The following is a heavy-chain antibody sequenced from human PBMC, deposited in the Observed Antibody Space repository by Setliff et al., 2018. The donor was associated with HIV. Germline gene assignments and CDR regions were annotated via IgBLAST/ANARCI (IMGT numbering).Heavy chain of an antibody. CDR2: ITAGGTK. Sequence: GGSLRLSCAASGFTFSSYSMNWVRQAPGKGLEWISIITAGGTKYYADSVKGRFTISRDNSKSTLYLQMNSLRAEETAVYYCAKDRGSGYYSPSDYWGQGTLVTVSS. V-gene: IGHV3-23*01. CDR1: GFTFSSYS. D-gene: IGHD3-22*01. J-gene: IGHJ4*02. CDR3: AKDRGSGYYSPSDY.